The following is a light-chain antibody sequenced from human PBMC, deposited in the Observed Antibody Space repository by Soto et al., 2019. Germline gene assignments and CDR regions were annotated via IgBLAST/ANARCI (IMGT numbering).Light chain of an antibody. CDR3: TSYAGSNNFFYV. V-gene: IGLV2-8*01. Sequence: QSALTQTPSASGSPGQSVTISCTGTSSDVGGYNYVSWYQQHPGKAPKLMIYEVSKRPSGVPDRFSGSKSGNTASLTVSGLQAEDEADYYCTSYAGSNNFFYVFGTGTKVTVL. CDR2: EVS. J-gene: IGLJ1*01. CDR1: SSDVGGYNY.